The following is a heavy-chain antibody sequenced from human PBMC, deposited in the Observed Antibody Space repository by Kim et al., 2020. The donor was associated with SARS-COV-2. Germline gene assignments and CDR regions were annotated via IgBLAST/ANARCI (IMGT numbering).Heavy chain of an antibody. V-gene: IGHV1-24*01. D-gene: IGHD4-17*01. J-gene: IGHJ2*01. Sequence: YAQKFQGRVTMTEETSTDTAYMELSSLRSEDTAVYYCATNRDYGDWYFDLWGRGTLVTVSS. CDR3: ATNRDYGDWYFDL.